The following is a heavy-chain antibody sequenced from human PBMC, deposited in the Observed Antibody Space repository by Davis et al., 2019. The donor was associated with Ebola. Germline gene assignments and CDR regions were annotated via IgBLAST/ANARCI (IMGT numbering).Heavy chain of an antibody. V-gene: IGHV3-30-3*01. Sequence: PGGSLRLSCAASGFPFSTYWMTWVRQAPGKGLEWVAVISYDGSNKYYADSVKGRFTISRDNSKNTLYLQMNSLRAEDTAVYYCALRNLGAYSGIYLAYWGRGTLVTVSS. CDR2: ISYDGSNK. CDR1: GFPFSTYW. CDR3: ALRNLGAYSGIYLAY. J-gene: IGHJ4*02. D-gene: IGHD1-26*01.